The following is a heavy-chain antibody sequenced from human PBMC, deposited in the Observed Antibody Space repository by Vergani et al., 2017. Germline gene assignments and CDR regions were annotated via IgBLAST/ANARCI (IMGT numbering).Heavy chain of an antibody. J-gene: IGHJ6*03. CDR1: GGSFSGYY. CDR2: INHSGST. V-gene: IGHV4-34*01. Sequence: QVQLQQWGAGLLKPSETLSLTCAVYGGSFSGYYWSWIRQPPGKGLEWIGEINHSGSTNYNPSLKSRVTISVETSKNQFSLKLSSVTAADTAVYYCARALRPYYYYMDVWGKGTTVTVSS. CDR3: ARALRPYYYYMDV.